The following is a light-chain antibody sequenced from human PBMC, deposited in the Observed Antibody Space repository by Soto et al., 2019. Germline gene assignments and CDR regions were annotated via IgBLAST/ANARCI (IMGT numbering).Light chain of an antibody. CDR2: EVS. V-gene: IGLV2-14*01. CDR3: SSYTAGGTI. CDR1: SGDVGGYYY. Sequence: QSALTQPASVSGSPGQSITISCTGTSGDVGGYYYVSWYQQLPGKAPKLMISEVSNRPSGVSNRFSGSKSGNTASLTISGLQAEDEADYYCSSYTAGGTIFGTGTKVTVL. J-gene: IGLJ1*01.